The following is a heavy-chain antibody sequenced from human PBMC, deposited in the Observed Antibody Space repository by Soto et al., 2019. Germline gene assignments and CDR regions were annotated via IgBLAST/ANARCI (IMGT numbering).Heavy chain of an antibody. J-gene: IGHJ6*02. Sequence: GASVKVSCKASGYTFTGYYMHWVRQAPGQGLEWMGWINPNSGGTNYAQKFQGWVTMTRDTSISTAYMELSRLRSDDTAVYYCARDLGGYSYVYHPADYGLDVGGQGTTVTVPS. CDR2: INPNSGGT. V-gene: IGHV1-2*04. CDR1: GYTFTGYY. CDR3: ARDLGGYSYVYHPADYGLDV. D-gene: IGHD5-18*01.